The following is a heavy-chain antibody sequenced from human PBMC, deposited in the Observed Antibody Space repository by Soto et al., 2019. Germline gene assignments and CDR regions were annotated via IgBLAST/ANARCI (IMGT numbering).Heavy chain of an antibody. CDR2: ISGSSSYI. CDR1: GFTFSSYS. CDR3: TRDQYSYGNPVYYYYGMDV. D-gene: IGHD5-18*01. V-gene: IGHV3-21*03. Sequence: GGSLRLSCAASGFTFSSYSMNWVRQAPGKGLEWVSSISGSSSYIYYADSVKGRFTISRDNAKNSLYLQVNSLKTEDTAVYYCTRDQYSYGNPVYYYYGMDVWGQGTTVTVSS. J-gene: IGHJ6*02.